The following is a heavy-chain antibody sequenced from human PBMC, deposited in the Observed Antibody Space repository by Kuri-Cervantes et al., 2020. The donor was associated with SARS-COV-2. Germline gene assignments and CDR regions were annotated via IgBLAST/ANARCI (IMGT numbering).Heavy chain of an antibody. CDR3: ARDRVSVNCSGGSCYWGTRVGMEIWFDP. V-gene: IGHV4-61*05. Sequence: SETLSLTCTVSGGSISSSSYYWGWIRQPPGKGLEWIGYIYTSGSTNYNPSLKSRVTMSVDTSKNQFSLKLSSVTAADTAVYYCARDRVSVNCSGGSCYWGTRVGMEIWFDPWGQGTLVTVSS. CDR1: GGSISSSSYY. D-gene: IGHD2-15*01. CDR2: IYTSGST. J-gene: IGHJ5*02.